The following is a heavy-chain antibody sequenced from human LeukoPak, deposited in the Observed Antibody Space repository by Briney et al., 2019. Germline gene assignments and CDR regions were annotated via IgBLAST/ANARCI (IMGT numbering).Heavy chain of an antibody. D-gene: IGHD3-10*01. Sequence: GESLKISCKTSGYSFTTYWSGWVRQMPGTGLEWVGAIYPDDSDTRYSPSFQGQVVISADRSIRTAYLQWNTLKTSDTAMYYCVRQRGASGTINHFDPWGQGTLVTVSS. CDR2: IYPDDSDT. CDR1: GYSFTTYW. V-gene: IGHV5-51*01. J-gene: IGHJ5*02. CDR3: VRQRGASGTINHFDP.